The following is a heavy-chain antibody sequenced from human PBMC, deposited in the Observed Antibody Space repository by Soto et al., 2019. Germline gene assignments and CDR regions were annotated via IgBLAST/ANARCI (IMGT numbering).Heavy chain of an antibody. V-gene: IGHV3-23*01. D-gene: IGHD5-18*01. CDR3: AGPGYSSQDY. J-gene: IGHJ4*02. CDR1: GFTFSSFA. Sequence: PGGSLRLSCAASGFTFSSFALSWVGRAPGKGLEWVSAIGGSGDGTDYAASVKGRFTISRDNSKNTLYLQMNSLRAEDTAVYYCAGPGYSSQDYWGQGALVTVSS. CDR2: IGGSGDGT.